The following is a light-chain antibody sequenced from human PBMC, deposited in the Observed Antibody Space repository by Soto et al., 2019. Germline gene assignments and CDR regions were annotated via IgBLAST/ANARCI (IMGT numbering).Light chain of an antibody. CDR3: QQYGSSPLWT. Sequence: EILLTQARFLLCLSSVEEATLSCRGSQSVSSSYLAWYQQRPGQAPRLLIYGASSRATGIPDRCSGSGSGTDFTLTISRLEPEDFAVYYCQQYGSSPLWTFGQGTKVDIK. J-gene: IGKJ1*01. CDR2: GAS. V-gene: IGKV3-20*01. CDR1: QSVSSSY.